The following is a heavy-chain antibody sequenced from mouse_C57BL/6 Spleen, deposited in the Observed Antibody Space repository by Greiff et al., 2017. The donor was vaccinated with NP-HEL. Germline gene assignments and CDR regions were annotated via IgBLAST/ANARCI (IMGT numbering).Heavy chain of an antibody. J-gene: IGHJ3*01. CDR3: ARSDYYGNPWFAY. CDR2: ISYSGST. Sequence: EVKLQQSGPGLAKPSQTLSLTCSVTGYSITSDYWNWIRKFPGNKLEYMGYISYSGSTYYNPSLKSRISITRDTSKNQYYLQLNSVTTEDTATYYCARSDYYGNPWFAYWGQGTLVTVSA. D-gene: IGHD2-1*01. CDR1: GYSITSDY. V-gene: IGHV3-8*01.